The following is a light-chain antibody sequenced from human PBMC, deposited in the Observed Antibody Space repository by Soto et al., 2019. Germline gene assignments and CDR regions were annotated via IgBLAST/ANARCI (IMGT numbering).Light chain of an antibody. Sequence: QSALTQPASVSGSPGQSITIPCTGTSSDVGGYDYVSWYQQHPGKAPKLMIYDVSDRPSGVSNRFSGSKSGNTASLTISGLQAEDEADYYCSSYIASGTRVFGTGTKLTVL. CDR2: DVS. J-gene: IGLJ1*01. V-gene: IGLV2-14*01. CDR3: SSYIASGTRV. CDR1: SSDVGGYDY.